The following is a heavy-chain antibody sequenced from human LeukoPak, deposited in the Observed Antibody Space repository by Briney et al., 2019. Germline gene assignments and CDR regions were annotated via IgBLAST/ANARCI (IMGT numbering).Heavy chain of an antibody. D-gene: IGHD3-9*01. Sequence: GGSLKLSCAASGFTFSDFDIHWVRQASGKGLEWVARIKTKAESDATAYAASVKGRFTISRDNSKNTLYLQMNSLRAEDTAVYYCARPDILTGYSQFDYWGQGTLVTVSS. V-gene: IGHV3-73*01. CDR1: GFTFSDFD. J-gene: IGHJ4*02. CDR2: IKTKAESDAT. CDR3: ARPDILTGYSQFDY.